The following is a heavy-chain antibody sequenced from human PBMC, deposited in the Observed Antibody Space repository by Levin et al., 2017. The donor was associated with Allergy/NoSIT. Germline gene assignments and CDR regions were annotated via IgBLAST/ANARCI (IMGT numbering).Heavy chain of an antibody. CDR3: SVLFY. Sequence: LSLTCAASGFSFSDFYVTWVRQAPGKGLEWVSYISTRGDTVGYADSVKGRFTISRDNAKNSLYLQMDSLRAEDPAVYYCSVLFYWGQGALVTVSS. CDR2: ISTRGDTV. CDR1: GFSFSDFY. V-gene: IGHV3-11*01. J-gene: IGHJ4*02. D-gene: IGHD2-15*01.